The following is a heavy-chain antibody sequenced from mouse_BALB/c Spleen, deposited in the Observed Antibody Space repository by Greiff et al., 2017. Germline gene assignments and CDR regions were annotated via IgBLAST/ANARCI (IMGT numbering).Heavy chain of an antibody. V-gene: IGHV1-63*02. D-gene: IGHD2-14*01. J-gene: IGHJ4*01. CDR2: IYPGGGYT. Sequence: QVQLQQSGAELVRPGTSVKISCKASGYTFTNYWLGWVKQRPGHGLEWIGDIYPGGGYTNYNEKFKGKATLTADTSSSTAYMQLSSLTSEDSAVYFCARERYDVYAMDYWGQGTSVTVSS. CDR1: GYTFTNYW. CDR3: ARERYDVYAMDY.